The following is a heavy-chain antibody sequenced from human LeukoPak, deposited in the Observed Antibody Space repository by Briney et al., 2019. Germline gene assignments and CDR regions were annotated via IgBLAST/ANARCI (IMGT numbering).Heavy chain of an antibody. J-gene: IGHJ4*02. CDR3: ARGFLRDYFGSGSYYVFDY. CDR2: FYTSGST. Sequence: SETLSLTCTVSGGSIRSYYWSWIRQPAGKGLEWIGRFYTSGSTKYNTSLKSRVTMSEDTSKNQSSLKLSSVTAADTAVYYCARGFLRDYFGSGSYYVFDYWGQGTLVTVSS. CDR1: GGSIRSYY. D-gene: IGHD3-10*01. V-gene: IGHV4-4*07.